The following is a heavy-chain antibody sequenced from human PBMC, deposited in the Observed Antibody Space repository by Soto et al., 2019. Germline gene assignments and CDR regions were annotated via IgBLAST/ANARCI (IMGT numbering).Heavy chain of an antibody. V-gene: IGHV4-31*03. J-gene: IGHJ5*02. D-gene: IGHD2-15*01. CDR3: ARGWSGSWQGFAP. CDR1: GGSISSGDYY. Sequence: QVQLQESGPGLVKPSQTLSLTCTVSGGSISSGDYYWSWIRQHPGKGLEWIGYIYYSGSTYYNPSVKRRVTIAVDTAKNQGSLKLSSVTAADTAVYYCARGWSGSWQGFAPWGQGTLVTVSS. CDR2: IYYSGST.